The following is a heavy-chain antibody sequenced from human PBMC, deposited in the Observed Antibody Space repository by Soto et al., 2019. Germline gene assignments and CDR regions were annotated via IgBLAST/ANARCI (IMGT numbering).Heavy chain of an antibody. D-gene: IGHD3-9*01. CDR2: IYYSGIT. CDR3: ARVPSKDILTGYKVYYFDY. J-gene: IGHJ4*02. Sequence: PXETLSLTCSASGGSISSGCYYWSWIRQHPGKGLEWIVYIYYSGITYYNPSLKSRVTISVGTSKNQFSLKLSSVTAADTAVYYCARVPSKDILTGYKVYYFDYWGQGTLVTVSS. CDR1: GGSISSGCYY. V-gene: IGHV4-31*03.